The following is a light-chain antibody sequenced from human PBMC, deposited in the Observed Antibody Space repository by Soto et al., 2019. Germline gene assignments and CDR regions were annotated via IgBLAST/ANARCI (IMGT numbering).Light chain of an antibody. J-gene: IGKJ2*01. CDR2: GAF. CDR1: QSVSSSY. Sequence: TQSPGTLSLSPGERATLSCRASQSVSSSYLAWYQQKPGQAPRLLIYGAFTRATGIPDRFSGTRSGTDFTLSISRLEPEDFAVYYCQQYDNSLYTFGKGTKLEIK. CDR3: QQYDNSLYT. V-gene: IGKV3-20*01.